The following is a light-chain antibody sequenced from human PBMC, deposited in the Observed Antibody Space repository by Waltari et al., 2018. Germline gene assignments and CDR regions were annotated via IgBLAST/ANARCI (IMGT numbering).Light chain of an antibody. J-gene: IGKJ1*01. Sequence: ELVMTQSPPTLSVSPGERATLSGRASQSVSSNLAWYQQKPGKAPRLLIYGVSTRATGIPARFSGSGSGTEFTLTINSLQSEDFAVYYCHQYNNWWTFGQGTKVEIK. CDR3: HQYNNWWT. CDR1: QSVSSN. V-gene: IGKV3-15*01. CDR2: GVS.